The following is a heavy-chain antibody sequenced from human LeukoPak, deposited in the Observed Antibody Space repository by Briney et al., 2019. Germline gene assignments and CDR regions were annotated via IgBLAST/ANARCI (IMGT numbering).Heavy chain of an antibody. CDR2: LSGDGSTT. J-gene: IGHJ4*02. CDR3: ARGTSLGRPGTYYFDY. CDR1: GFTFSTHA. D-gene: IGHD1/OR15-1a*01. V-gene: IGHV3-23*01. Sequence: GGSLRLSYAASGFTFSTHAMSWVRQAPGKGLEWVSSLSGDGSTTYHADSVKGRFTISRDNSRSTLYLQVNSLSAEDTAVYYCARGTSLGRPGTYYFDYWGQGALVTVSS.